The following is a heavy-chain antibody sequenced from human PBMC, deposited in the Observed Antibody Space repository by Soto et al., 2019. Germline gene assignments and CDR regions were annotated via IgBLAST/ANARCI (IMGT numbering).Heavy chain of an antibody. CDR1: GGSISSGGYY. V-gene: IGHV4-31*03. J-gene: IGHJ3*02. D-gene: IGHD5-12*01. CDR3: ARDRGYADAFDI. Sequence: PSETLSLTCTVSGGSISSGGYYWSWIRQHPEKGLEWIGYIYYSGSTSYNPSLKSRVTISVDTSKNQFSLRLNSVTAADTAVYFCARDRGYADAFDIWGQGTMVTVS. CDR2: IYYSGST.